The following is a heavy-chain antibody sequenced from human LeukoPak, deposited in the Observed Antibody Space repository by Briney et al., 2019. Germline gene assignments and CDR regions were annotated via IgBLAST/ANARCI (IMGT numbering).Heavy chain of an antibody. J-gene: IGHJ6*02. CDR3: ARGIVATYGYAQDPRDYYYGMDV. CDR2: INHSGST. Sequence: SQTLSLTCTVSGGSISSGGYYWSWIRQPPGKGLEWIGEINHSGSTNYNPSLKSRVTISVDTSKNQFSLKLSSVTAADTAVYYCARGIVATYGYAQDPRDYYYGMDVWGQGTTVTVSS. CDR1: GGSISSGGYY. D-gene: IGHD5-12*01. V-gene: IGHV4-30-2*01.